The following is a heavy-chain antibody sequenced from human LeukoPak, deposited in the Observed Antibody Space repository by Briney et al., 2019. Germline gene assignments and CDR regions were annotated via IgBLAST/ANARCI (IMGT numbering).Heavy chain of an antibody. J-gene: IGHJ5*02. V-gene: IGHV5-51*01. Sequence: GESLKISRKGSGYSFTSYWIDWVRQTPGKGLEWMGSIYPGYSDTRYSPSFHGQVTISADQPISTASLQWSSLKASDTAMYYCARPTSGIQLWDRGYNWFDPWGQGTLVTVSS. CDR1: GYSFTSYW. CDR2: IYPGYSDT. CDR3: ARPTSGIQLWDRGYNWFDP. D-gene: IGHD5-18*01.